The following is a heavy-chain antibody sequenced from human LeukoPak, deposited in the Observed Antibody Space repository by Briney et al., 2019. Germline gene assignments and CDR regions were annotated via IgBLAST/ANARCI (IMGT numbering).Heavy chain of an antibody. CDR3: ARPHYDYVWGSYRAYNWFDP. CDR2: MNQRGSM. D-gene: IGHD3-16*02. J-gene: IGHJ5*02. Sequence: SETLSLTCDVYGASFTGYYWSWIRQSPGKGLEWIGEMNQRGSMNYNPSLKSRVTISVDRSKNQFSLKLSSVTAADTAVYYCARPHYDYVWGSYRAYNWFDPWGQGTLVTVSS. V-gene: IGHV4-34*01. CDR1: GASFTGYY.